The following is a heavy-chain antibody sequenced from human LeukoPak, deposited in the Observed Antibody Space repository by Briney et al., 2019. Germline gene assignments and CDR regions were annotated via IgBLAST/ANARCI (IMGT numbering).Heavy chain of an antibody. CDR1: GFTFSTYK. J-gene: IGHJ6*02. V-gene: IGHV3-48*03. D-gene: IGHD3-3*02. CDR3: ARDPETCLVPGRDSGLDV. Sequence: GGSLRLSCAASGFTFSTYKMNWVRQAPGKGLEWVAYISPRGRTISYADSVKGRFTISRDNAKNSLYLQMNSLRAEDTAVYYCARDPETCLVPGRDSGLDVWGQGTTVTVSS. CDR2: ISPRGRTI.